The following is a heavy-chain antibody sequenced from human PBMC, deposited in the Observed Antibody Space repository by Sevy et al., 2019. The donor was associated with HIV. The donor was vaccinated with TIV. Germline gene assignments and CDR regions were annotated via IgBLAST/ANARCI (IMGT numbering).Heavy chain of an antibody. CDR3: ARVTYCGGDCYGNWFDP. CDR2: ISAYNGNT. J-gene: IGHJ5*02. V-gene: IGHV1-18*01. CDR1: GYTFTSYG. D-gene: IGHD2-21*02. Sequence: ASVKVSCKASGYTFTSYGISWVRQAPGQGLEWMGWISAYNGNTNYAQKLQGRVTMTTDTSTSTAYMERRSLRSDDTAVYYCARVTYCGGDCYGNWFDPWGQGTLVTVSS.